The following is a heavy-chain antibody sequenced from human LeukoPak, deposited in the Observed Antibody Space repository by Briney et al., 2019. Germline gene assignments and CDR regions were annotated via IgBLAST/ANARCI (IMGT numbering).Heavy chain of an antibody. D-gene: IGHD4-23*01. Sequence: SETLSLTCTVSGGSISSYYWSWIRQPPGQGLEWIGYIYYSGGTNYDPSLKSRVTISIDTSKNQFSLKLSSVTAADTAVYYCAREDFGGNSFWGQGTLVTVSS. CDR2: IYYSGGT. J-gene: IGHJ4*02. CDR3: AREDFGGNSF. V-gene: IGHV4-59*01. CDR1: GGSISSYY.